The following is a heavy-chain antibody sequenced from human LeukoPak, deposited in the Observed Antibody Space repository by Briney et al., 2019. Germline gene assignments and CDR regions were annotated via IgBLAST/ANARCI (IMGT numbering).Heavy chain of an antibody. V-gene: IGHV4-59*12. Sequence: SETLSLTCTVSGGSISSYYWSWIRQPPGKGLEWIGYIYYSGSTYYNPSLKSRVTISVDRSKNQFSLKLSSVTAADTAVYYCARVSGEYYYEYWGQGTLVTVSS. CDR2: IYYSGST. CDR1: GGSISSYY. J-gene: IGHJ4*02. CDR3: ARVSGEYYYEY. D-gene: IGHD6-6*01.